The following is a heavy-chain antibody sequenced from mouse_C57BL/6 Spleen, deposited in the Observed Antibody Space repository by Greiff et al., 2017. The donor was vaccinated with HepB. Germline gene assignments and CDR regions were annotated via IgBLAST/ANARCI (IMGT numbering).Heavy chain of an antibody. CDR3: ARTSYYSNYLDY. CDR2: IYPGDGDT. V-gene: IGHV1-82*01. Sequence: VQLQESGPELVKPGASVKISCKASGYAFSSSWMNWVKQRPGKGLEWIGRIYPGDGDTNYNGKFKGKATLTADKSSSTAYMQLSSLTSEDSAVYFCARTSYYSNYLDYWGQGTTLTVSS. J-gene: IGHJ2*01. D-gene: IGHD2-5*01. CDR1: GYAFSSSW.